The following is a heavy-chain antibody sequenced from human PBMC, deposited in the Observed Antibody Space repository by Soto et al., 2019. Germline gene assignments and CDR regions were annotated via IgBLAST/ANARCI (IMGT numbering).Heavy chain of an antibody. CDR2: IYHSGSP. D-gene: IGHD2-21*01. CDR3: ATLPPRIVVSLLPIPT. V-gene: IGHV4-30-2*01. J-gene: IGHJ5*02. CDR1: GCSISSGGCS. Sequence: SETLSLTCAVTGCSISSGGCSWGWVRQPPWKGLEWIGYIYHSGSPTYSPSLRGRATISVDKSNNQFSLRLRSVTAADTAVYYCATLPPRIVVSLLPIPTWGQGILVTVSS.